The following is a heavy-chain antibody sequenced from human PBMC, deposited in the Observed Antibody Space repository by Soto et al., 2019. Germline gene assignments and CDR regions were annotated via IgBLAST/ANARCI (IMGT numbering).Heavy chain of an antibody. J-gene: IGHJ4*01. Sequence: GASVKVSCKASGYTFTRYYMYWVRQAPGQGLEWMGIINPSGGSTSYAQKFQGGVTMTRETSTSTVYMELSSLRSEDTAVYYCAREGGAAGLDYWGHGTRVTVSS. D-gene: IGHD6-19*01. CDR3: AREGGAAGLDY. V-gene: IGHV1-46*03. CDR2: INPSGGST. CDR1: GYTFTRYY.